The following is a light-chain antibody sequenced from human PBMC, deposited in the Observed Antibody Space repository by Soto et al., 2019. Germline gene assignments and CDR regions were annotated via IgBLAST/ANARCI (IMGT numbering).Light chain of an antibody. CDR1: QSVSSY. V-gene: IGKV3-11*01. CDR3: QQRSTWIT. J-gene: IGKJ5*01. Sequence: EIELTQAPATLSLSPGDRATISCRASQSVSSYLAWYQQKPGQAPRLLIYDASNRATGIPARFSGSGSGTYFTLTISRLEHEDFAVYYCQQRSTWITFGQGTRLEIK. CDR2: DAS.